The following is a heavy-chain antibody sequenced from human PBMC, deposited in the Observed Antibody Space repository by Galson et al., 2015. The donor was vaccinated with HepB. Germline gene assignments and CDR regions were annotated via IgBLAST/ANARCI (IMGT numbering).Heavy chain of an antibody. Sequence: SLRLSCAASGFTFSDYYMSWIRQAPGKGLEWVSCISSSSSYTTYADSVKGRFTISRDNAKNSLYLQMNSLRAEDTAVYYFARDTKRGVVPAAVNWFDPWGQGTLVTVSS. V-gene: IGHV3-11*06. CDR1: GFTFSDYY. CDR2: ISSSSSYT. CDR3: ARDTKRGVVPAAVNWFDP. D-gene: IGHD2-2*01. J-gene: IGHJ5*02.